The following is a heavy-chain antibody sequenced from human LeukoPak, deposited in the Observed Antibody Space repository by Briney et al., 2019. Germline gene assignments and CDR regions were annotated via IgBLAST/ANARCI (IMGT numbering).Heavy chain of an antibody. D-gene: IGHD4-23*01. J-gene: IGHJ4*02. CDR1: GFTFSRFT. CDR3: AKGGGWLYYFDY. Sequence: PGGSLRLSCAASGFTFSRFTMNWVRQALGKGLEWVSGISGSDSSTYYADFVKGRFIISRDNSKNTLYLQMNSLRADDTAVYYCAKGGGWLYYFDYWGQGTLVTVSS. CDR2: ISGSDSST. V-gene: IGHV3-23*01.